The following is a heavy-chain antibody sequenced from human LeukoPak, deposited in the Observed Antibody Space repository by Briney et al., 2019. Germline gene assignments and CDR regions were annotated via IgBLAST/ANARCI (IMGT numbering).Heavy chain of an antibody. CDR1: GFTFSTHA. Sequence: PGGSLRLSCAASGFTFSTHAMHWVRQAPGKGLEYVSAISTNGDSTYYADSVKGRFTISRDNSKNTLFLQMGSLRADDMAVYYCARWGSTSCYDYWGQGTLVTVSS. J-gene: IGHJ4*02. V-gene: IGHV3-64*02. CDR3: ARWGSTSCYDY. CDR2: ISTNGDST. D-gene: IGHD2-2*01.